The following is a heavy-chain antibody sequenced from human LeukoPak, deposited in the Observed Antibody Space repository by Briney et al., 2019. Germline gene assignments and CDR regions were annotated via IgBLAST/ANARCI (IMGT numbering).Heavy chain of an antibody. V-gene: IGHV3-74*01. CDR3: ARGLRRYYYDSSGYYYFDY. Sequence: GGSLRLSCAASGFTFSSYWMHWVRQAPGKGLVWVSRINTDGSSTSYADSVKGRFTISRDNAKNSLYLQMNSLRAEDTAVYYCARGLRRYYYDSSGYYYFDYWGQGTLVTVSS. J-gene: IGHJ4*02. CDR1: GFTFSSYW. CDR2: INTDGSST. D-gene: IGHD3-22*01.